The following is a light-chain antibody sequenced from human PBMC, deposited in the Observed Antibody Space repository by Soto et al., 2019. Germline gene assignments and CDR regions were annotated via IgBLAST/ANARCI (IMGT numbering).Light chain of an antibody. CDR2: QTS. CDR1: QYINTR. J-gene: IGKJ1*01. CDR3: HQRQSWPRT. Sequence: LTHSPATLSSFPGDRVTLSCRASQYINTRLAWYQHRPGQSPRLLIYQTSLRAAGIPARFSASGSGTDFTLTISDVQPEDFALYYCHQRQSWPRTFGQGTKVDIK. V-gene: IGKV3-11*01.